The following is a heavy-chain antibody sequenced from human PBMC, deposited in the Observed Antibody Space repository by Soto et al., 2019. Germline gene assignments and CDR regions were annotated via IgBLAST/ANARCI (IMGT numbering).Heavy chain of an antibody. D-gene: IGHD6-6*01. Sequence: GGSLRLSCAASGFTFSNAWLSWVRQAPGKGLEWVGRIKSKTDGGTTDYTAPVKGRFTISRDDSKNTLYLQMNSLKIEDTAEYYCTTGSTSTKNYWGQGTLVTVSS. V-gene: IGHV3-15*01. CDR1: GFTFSNAW. CDR3: TTGSTSTKNY. CDR2: IKSKTDGGTT. J-gene: IGHJ4*02.